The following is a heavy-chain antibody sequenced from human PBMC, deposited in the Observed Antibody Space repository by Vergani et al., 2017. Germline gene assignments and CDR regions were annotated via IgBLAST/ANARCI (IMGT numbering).Heavy chain of an antibody. V-gene: IGHV3-7*03. CDR3: VKGLPDARTGMDV. J-gene: IGHJ6*02. Sequence: EVQLMESGGGLVQPGGSLRLSCTASGFIFTNYWMTWVRRAPGKGLEWVANIKQDGVEKYFVDSVKGRITISRDNAKNSLYLHMNSLRAEDTAVYYCVKGLPDARTGMDVWGLGTTVTVSS. CDR1: GFIFTNYW. CDR2: IKQDGVEK.